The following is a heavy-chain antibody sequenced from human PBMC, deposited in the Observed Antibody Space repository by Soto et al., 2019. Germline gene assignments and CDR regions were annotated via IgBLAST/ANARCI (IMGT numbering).Heavy chain of an antibody. D-gene: IGHD1-26*01. Sequence: SETLSLTCTVSGGSISSSSYYWGWIRQPPGKGLEWIGSIYYSGSTYYNPSLKSRVTISVDTSKNQFSLKLSSVTAADTAVYYCARRKIVGARIDYWGQGTLVTVSS. CDR1: GGSISSSSYY. J-gene: IGHJ4*02. V-gene: IGHV4-39*01. CDR3: ARRKIVGARIDY. CDR2: IYYSGST.